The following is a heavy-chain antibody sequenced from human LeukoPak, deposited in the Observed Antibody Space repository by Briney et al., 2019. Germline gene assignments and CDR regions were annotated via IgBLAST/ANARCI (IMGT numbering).Heavy chain of an antibody. CDR3: AKDYTRSWTGRGFDI. J-gene: IGHJ3*02. CDR1: GFTFSSYW. V-gene: IGHV3-74*01. D-gene: IGHD3/OR15-3a*01. CDR2: INSDGSST. Sequence: GGSLRLSCAASGFTFSSYWMHWVRQAPGKGLVWVSRINSDGSSTSYADSVKGRFTISRDNAKNTLYLQMNSLRAEDTAVYYCAKDYTRSWTGRGFDIWGQGTMITVSS.